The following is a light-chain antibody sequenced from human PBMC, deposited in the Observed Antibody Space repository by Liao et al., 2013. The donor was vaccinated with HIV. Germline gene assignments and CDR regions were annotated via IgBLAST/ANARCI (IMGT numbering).Light chain of an antibody. CDR1: NIGSKS. J-gene: IGLJ3*02. CDR3: QVWDSSSAHWV. V-gene: IGLV3-21*04. Sequence: SYELTQPPSLSVAPGETARVTCGGNNIGSKSVHWYQQKPGQAPVLVIYNDNDRPSGIPERFSGSNSGNTATLSISRVEAGDEADYYCQVWDSSSAHWVFSGGTTLTVL. CDR2: NDN.